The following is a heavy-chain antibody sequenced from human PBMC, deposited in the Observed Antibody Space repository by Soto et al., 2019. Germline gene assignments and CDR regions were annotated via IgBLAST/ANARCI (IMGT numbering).Heavy chain of an antibody. D-gene: IGHD5-12*01. V-gene: IGHV1-69*06. CDR3: ALATIDPVAYNWFDH. CDR1: GGTFSSYA. CDR2: IIPIFGTA. Sequence: SVKVSCKASGGTFSSYAISWVRQAPGQGLEWMGGIIPIFGTANYAQKFQGRVTITADKSTSTAYMELSSLRSEDTAVYYCALATIDPVAYNWFDHWGQGTLVTVSS. J-gene: IGHJ5*02.